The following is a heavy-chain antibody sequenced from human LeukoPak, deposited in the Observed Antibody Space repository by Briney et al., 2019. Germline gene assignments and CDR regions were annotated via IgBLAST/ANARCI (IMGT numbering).Heavy chain of an antibody. CDR2: IGISSGNT. V-gene: IGHV3-48*01. Sequence: PGGSLRLSCAASGFTFSDYSMNWVRQAPGKGLEWISYIGISSGNTKYADSVKGRFTISGDKAKNSLYLQMNSLRVEDTAVYYCARDYKDAFDNWGQGTLVNVSS. J-gene: IGHJ4*02. CDR3: ARDYKDAFDN. D-gene: IGHD1-1*01. CDR1: GFTFSDYS.